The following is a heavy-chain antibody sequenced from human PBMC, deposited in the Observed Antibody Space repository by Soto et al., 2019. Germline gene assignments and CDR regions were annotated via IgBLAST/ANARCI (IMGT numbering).Heavy chain of an antibody. D-gene: IGHD6-13*01. J-gene: IGHJ4*02. V-gene: IGHV2-5*02. CDR1: GFSLSTSGVG. Sequence: QITLKESGPTLVKPTQTLTLTCTFSGFSLSTSGVGVGWFRQPPGKALEWLALIYWDDDQHNSPSQKIRLTITKDESKNHVALTMTNMDPVDTATYYCAHFGVPTGYSSTWYTPHFDYLGQGALVTVSS. CDR3: AHFGVPTGYSSTWYTPHFDY. CDR2: IYWDDDQ.